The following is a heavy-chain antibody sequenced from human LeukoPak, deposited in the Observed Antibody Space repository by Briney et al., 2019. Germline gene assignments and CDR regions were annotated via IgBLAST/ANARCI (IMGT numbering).Heavy chain of an antibody. CDR3: ASGNTGYDRDSFDI. CDR1: GGSISSGGYT. D-gene: IGHD5-12*01. Sequence: SETLSLTCAVSGGSISSGGYTWSWVRQPPGEGLEWVGYIYHSGSTYYNPSLQSRVTISLDRSKNQFSLKLSSMTAADTAVYYCASGNTGYDRDSFDIWGQGTMVTVSS. J-gene: IGHJ3*02. V-gene: IGHV4-30-2*01. CDR2: IYHSGST.